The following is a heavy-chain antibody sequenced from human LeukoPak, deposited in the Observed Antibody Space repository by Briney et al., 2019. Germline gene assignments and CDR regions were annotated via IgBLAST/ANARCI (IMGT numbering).Heavy chain of an antibody. J-gene: IGHJ6*03. CDR1: GGSISSYY. CDR2: INYSGGT. Sequence: KASETLSLACTVSGGSISSYYWSWIRQPPGKGLEWIGYINYSGGTNYNPSLKSRVTISVDTSKNQFSLKLSSVTAADTAVYYCATGDNRYYYYMDVWGKGTTVTVSS. V-gene: IGHV4-59*01. D-gene: IGHD4-17*01. CDR3: ATGDNRYYYYMDV.